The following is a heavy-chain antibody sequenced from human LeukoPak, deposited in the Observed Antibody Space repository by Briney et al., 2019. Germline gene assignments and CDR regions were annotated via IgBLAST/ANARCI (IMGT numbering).Heavy chain of an antibody. Sequence: SETLSLTCTVSGGSISSYYWSWIRQPPEKGLEWIGYIYYSGSTNYNSSLRSRVTISVDTSKNQFSLKLRSVTAADTAVYYCARVTGYMIEDYFDYWGQGTLVTVSS. J-gene: IGHJ4*02. CDR1: GGSISSYY. CDR3: ARVTGYMIEDYFDY. D-gene: IGHD3-22*01. V-gene: IGHV4-59*01. CDR2: IYYSGST.